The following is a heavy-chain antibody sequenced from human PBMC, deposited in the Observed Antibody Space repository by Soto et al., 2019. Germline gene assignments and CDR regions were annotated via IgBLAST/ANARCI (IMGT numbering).Heavy chain of an antibody. Sequence: SGPKLVNPTETLTMTCTVSWFSLSNARMGVSWIRQPPGKALEWLAHIFSNDEKSYSTSLKSRLTISKDTSKSQVVLTMTNMDPVDTATYYCARTTSIFGVVTMFDYWGQGTLVTVPS. CDR3: ARTTSIFGVVTMFDY. CDR2: IFSNDEK. CDR1: WFSLSNARMG. D-gene: IGHD3-3*01. J-gene: IGHJ4*02. V-gene: IGHV2-26*01.